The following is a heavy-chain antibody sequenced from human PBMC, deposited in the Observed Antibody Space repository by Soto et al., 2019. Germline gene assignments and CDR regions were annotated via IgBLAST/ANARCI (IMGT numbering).Heavy chain of an antibody. D-gene: IGHD5-18*01. V-gene: IGHV3-30*18. CDR2: ISYDGTDK. Sequence: QVQLVESGGGVVQPGRSLRLSCAASGFTFSSYGIHWVRQAPGKGLEWVALISYDGTDKYYADSVKGRFTISRDNSKNPLYQKRSSLGPGEPAVYYCVKERYAQLWLEDYGMDVGGKATPVTV. CDR1: GFTFSSYG. J-gene: IGHJ6*04. CDR3: VKERYAQLWLEDYGMDV.